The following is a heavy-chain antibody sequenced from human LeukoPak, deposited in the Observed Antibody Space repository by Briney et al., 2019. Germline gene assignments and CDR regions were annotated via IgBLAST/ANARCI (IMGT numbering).Heavy chain of an antibody. V-gene: IGHV3-48*03. Sequence: QPGGSLRLSCAASGFTFSSYEMNRLRQSPGRGLEWVSYISGSDTTIYYADSVKGRFTISRDNAKNSLYLQMNSLRAEDTAIYYCARDRLAPPSSSKWLFDPWGQGTLVTVSS. D-gene: IGHD5-12*01. CDR2: ISGSDTTI. CDR3: ARDRLAPPSSSKWLFDP. J-gene: IGHJ5*02. CDR1: GFTFSSYE.